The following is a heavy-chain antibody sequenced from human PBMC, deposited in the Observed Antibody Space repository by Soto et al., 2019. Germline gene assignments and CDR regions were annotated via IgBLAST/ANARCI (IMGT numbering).Heavy chain of an antibody. Sequence: QVQLQESGPGLVKPSETLSLTCTVSGGSISSYYWSWIRQPPGKGLEWIGYIYYSGSTNYNPSLKSRVTISVDTPKNQFSLKLSSVTAADTAVYYCARYNWGAMGAFDIWGQGTMVTVSS. V-gene: IGHV4-59*01. J-gene: IGHJ3*02. CDR1: GGSISSYY. CDR3: ARYNWGAMGAFDI. CDR2: IYYSGST. D-gene: IGHD1-1*01.